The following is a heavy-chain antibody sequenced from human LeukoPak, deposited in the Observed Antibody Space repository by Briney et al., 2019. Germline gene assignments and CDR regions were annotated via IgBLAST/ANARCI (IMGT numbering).Heavy chain of an antibody. CDR1: GGTFSSYA. CDR3: ARESTFRLLRNVSDI. CDR2: INPSDGST. J-gene: IGHJ3*02. D-gene: IGHD5-12*01. Sequence: GASVKVSCKASGGTFSSYAISWVRQAPGQGLEWMGMINPSDGSTNYAQKFQGRVTMTSDMSTSTVAMDLSSLRSDDTAVYYCARESTFRLLRNVSDIWGQGTMVTVSS. V-gene: IGHV1-46*01.